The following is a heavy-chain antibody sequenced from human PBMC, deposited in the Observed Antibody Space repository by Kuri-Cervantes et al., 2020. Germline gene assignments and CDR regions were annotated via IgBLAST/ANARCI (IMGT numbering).Heavy chain of an antibody. J-gene: IGHJ5*02. V-gene: IGHV3-66*02. CDR1: GFTVSSNY. CDR3: ARDLWFGEFRWFDP. CDR2: IYSGGST. Sequence: GESLKISCAASGFTVSSNYMSWVRQAPGKGLEWVSVIYSGGSTYYADSVKGRFTISRDNSKNTLYLQMNSLRVEDTAVYYCARDLWFGEFRWFDPWGQGTLVTVSS. D-gene: IGHD3-10*01.